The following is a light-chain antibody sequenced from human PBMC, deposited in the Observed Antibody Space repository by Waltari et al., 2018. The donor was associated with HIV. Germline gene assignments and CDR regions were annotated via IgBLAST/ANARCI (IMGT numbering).Light chain of an antibody. V-gene: IGLV2-14*01. CDR2: EVS. CDR3: SSYTTSSVV. CDR1: SSDVGDYNY. J-gene: IGLJ2*01. Sequence: QSALTQPASVSGSPGQSITISCTGTSSDVGDYNYVSWYQQRPGRAPKLMIYEVSNRPAGVSNRFSGSKSGNTASLTISGLQAEDEADYSCSSYTTSSVVFGGGTKLTVL.